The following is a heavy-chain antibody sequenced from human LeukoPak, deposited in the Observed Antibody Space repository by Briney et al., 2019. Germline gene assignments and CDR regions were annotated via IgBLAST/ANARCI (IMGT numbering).Heavy chain of an antibody. Sequence: GGSLRLSCAASGFTFSSYAMSWVRQAPGKGLEWVSAISGSGGSTYYADSVKGRFTISRDNSKNTLYLQMNSLRAEDTAVYYCASRDYYGSGGRDYWGQGTLATVSS. CDR3: ASRDYYGSGGRDY. CDR2: ISGSGGST. CDR1: GFTFSSYA. J-gene: IGHJ4*02. D-gene: IGHD3-10*01. V-gene: IGHV3-23*01.